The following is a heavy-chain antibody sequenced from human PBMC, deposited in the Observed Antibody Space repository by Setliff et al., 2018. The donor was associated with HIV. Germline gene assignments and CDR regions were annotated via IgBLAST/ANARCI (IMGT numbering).Heavy chain of an antibody. CDR1: GYSISSGYY. CDR3: AKTVATTPYAFDI. D-gene: IGHD5-12*01. V-gene: IGHV4-38-2*01. Sequence: LSLTCAVPGYSISSGYYWGWIRQPPGKGLEWIGSIYHSGSTYYNPSLKSRVTISVDTSKNQFSLKLSSVTAADTAVYYCAKTVATTPYAFDIWGQGTMVTVSS. CDR2: IYHSGST. J-gene: IGHJ3*02.